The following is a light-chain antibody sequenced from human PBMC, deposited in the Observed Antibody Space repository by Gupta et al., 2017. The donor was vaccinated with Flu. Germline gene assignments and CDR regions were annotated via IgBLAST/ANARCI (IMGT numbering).Light chain of an antibody. CDR1: QRISEW. J-gene: IGKJ2*01. V-gene: IGKV1-5*03. CDR3: QQENSSSYT. Sequence: PSTLSASVGVRVTITCRASQRISEWMAWYQQKPGKAPNLLIYKASTLEGGVPSRFSGSGSGTXFTLTIXCLQPDDVANYYCQQENSSSYTFAXGTKLDIK. CDR2: KAS.